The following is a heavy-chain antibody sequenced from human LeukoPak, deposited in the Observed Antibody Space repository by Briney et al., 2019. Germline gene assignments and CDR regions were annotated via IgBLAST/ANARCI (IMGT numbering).Heavy chain of an antibody. V-gene: IGHV4-61*02. CDR3: ARERVAATNGFDY. CDR1: GGSISSGSYY. CDR2: IYTSGST. Sequence: PSETLSLTCTVSGGSISSGSYYWSWIRQPAGKGLEWIGRIYTSGSTNYNPSLKSRVTISVDTSKNQFSLKLSFVTAADTAVYYCARERVAATNGFDYWGQGTLVTVSS. D-gene: IGHD2-15*01. J-gene: IGHJ4*02.